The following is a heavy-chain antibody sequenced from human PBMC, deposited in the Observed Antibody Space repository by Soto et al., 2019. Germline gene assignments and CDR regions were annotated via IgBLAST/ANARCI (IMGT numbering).Heavy chain of an antibody. D-gene: IGHD6-6*01. CDR1: GFTFGDYA. Sequence: EVQLVESGGGLVKPGRSLRLSCTASGFTFGDYAMSWFRQAPGKGLEWVGFIRSKAYGGTTEYAASVKGRFTISRDDSKSIAYLQMNSLKTEDTAVYYCTRGSGQQLVRWYFDLWGRGTLVTVSS. CDR3: TRGSGQQLVRWYFDL. CDR2: IRSKAYGGTT. V-gene: IGHV3-49*05. J-gene: IGHJ2*01.